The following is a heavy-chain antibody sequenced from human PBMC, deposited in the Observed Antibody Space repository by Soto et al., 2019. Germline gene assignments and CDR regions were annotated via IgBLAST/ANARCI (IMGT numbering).Heavy chain of an antibody. CDR1: GYTFTSYG. CDR2: ISAYNGNT. V-gene: IGHV1-18*01. J-gene: IGHJ5*02. Sequence: QVKLVQSGAEVKKPGASVKVSCKASGYTFTSYGISWVRQAPGQGLEWMGWISAYNGNTNYAQKLQGRVTMTTDTSTHTAYVELRGLRSDDTAGYYCARVRLRVVVHIWFDPWGQGTLVNVSS. CDR3: ARVRLRVVVHIWFDP. D-gene: IGHD2-15*01.